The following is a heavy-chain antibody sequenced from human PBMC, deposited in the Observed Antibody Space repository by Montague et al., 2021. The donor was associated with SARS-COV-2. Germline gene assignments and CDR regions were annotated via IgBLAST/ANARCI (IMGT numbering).Heavy chain of an antibody. CDR2: ILLGGRT. CDR3: TRGTFDWEQD. D-gene: IGHD3-9*01. Sequence: SETLSLTCAVYGGSFNGKYWAWFRQPPGKGLEWIGDILLGGRTNYNPSLASRVTISRDSSSDRFSLRLTSVTAADTALYYCTRGTFDWEQDWGQGALVTVSA. CDR1: GGSFNGKY. J-gene: IGHJ4*02. V-gene: IGHV4-34*01.